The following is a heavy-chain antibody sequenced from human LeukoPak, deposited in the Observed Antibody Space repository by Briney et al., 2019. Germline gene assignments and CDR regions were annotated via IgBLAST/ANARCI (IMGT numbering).Heavy chain of an antibody. D-gene: IGHD6-19*01. CDR1: GFTFSSYG. V-gene: IGHV3-30*02. J-gene: IGHJ6*03. CDR3: AKGAAVAKLNYMDV. CDR2: IRYDGSNK. Sequence: GGSLRLSCAASGFTFSSYGMHWVRQAPGKGLEWVAFIRYDGSNKYYADSVKGRFTISRDNSKNTLYLQMNSLRAEDTAVYYCAKGAAVAKLNYMDVWGKGTTVTVSS.